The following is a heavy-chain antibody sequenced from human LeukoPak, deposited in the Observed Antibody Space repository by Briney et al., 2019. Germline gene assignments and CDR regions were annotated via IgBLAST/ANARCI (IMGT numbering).Heavy chain of an antibody. CDR3: AREYCSGGSCSAGNY. D-gene: IGHD2-15*01. J-gene: IGHJ4*02. CDR2: ISSSGSTI. V-gene: IGHV3-11*04. Sequence: GGSLRLSCAASGFTFSDYYMSWIRQAPGKGLEWVSYISSSGSTIYYADSVKGRFTISRDNAKNSLYLQMNSLRAEDMAVYYCAREYCSGGSCSAGNYWGQGTLVTVSS. CDR1: GFTFSDYY.